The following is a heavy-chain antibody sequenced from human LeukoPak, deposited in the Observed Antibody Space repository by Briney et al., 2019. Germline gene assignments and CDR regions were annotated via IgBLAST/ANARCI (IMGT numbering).Heavy chain of an antibody. D-gene: IGHD6-13*01. Sequence: EPSETLSLTRTVSGGSISSYYWSWIRQPPGKGLEWIGCIYYSGSTTYNPSLKSRVTISVDTSKNQFSLKLSSVTAADTAVYYCARANDGDSITAAGTNWGQGTLVTVSS. J-gene: IGHJ4*02. CDR2: IYYSGST. CDR3: ARANDGDSITAAGTN. V-gene: IGHV4-59*01. CDR1: GGSISSYY.